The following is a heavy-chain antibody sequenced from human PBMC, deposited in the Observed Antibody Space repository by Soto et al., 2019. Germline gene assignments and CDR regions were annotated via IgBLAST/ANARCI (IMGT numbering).Heavy chain of an antibody. CDR2: SSATGAGT. D-gene: IGHD1-7*01. Sequence: EVQLLESGGGLVQPGGSLRLSCEASGFTFSSYGMTWVRQAPGKGLEWVSFSSATGAGTYYADSVKGRFTISRDNSKNTLYLQMTSQRADDTAVYYCAKDRRAGGNYGFYSDFWGQGALVIVSS. V-gene: IGHV3-23*01. CDR3: AKDRRAGGNYGFYSDF. CDR1: GFTFSSYG. J-gene: IGHJ4*02.